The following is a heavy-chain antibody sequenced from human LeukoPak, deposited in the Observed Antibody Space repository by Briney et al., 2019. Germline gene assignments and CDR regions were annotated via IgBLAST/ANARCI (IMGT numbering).Heavy chain of an antibody. CDR3: ARQGPDYGDYGGRYNWFDP. D-gene: IGHD4-17*01. CDR1: GGSFSGYY. CDR2: INHSGST. Sequence: PSETLSLTCAVYGGSFSGYYWSWIRQPPGKGLEWIGEINHSGSTNYNPSLKSRVTISVDTSKNQFSLKLSSVTAADTAVYYCARQGPDYGDYGGRYNWFDPWGQGTLVTVSS. V-gene: IGHV4-34*01. J-gene: IGHJ5*02.